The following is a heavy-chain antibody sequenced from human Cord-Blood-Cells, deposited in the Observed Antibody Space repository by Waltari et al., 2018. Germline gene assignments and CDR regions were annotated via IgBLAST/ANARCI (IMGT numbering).Heavy chain of an antibody. CDR2: CDPEDGET. D-gene: IGHD2-15*01. CDR3: ATAIQYCSGGSCYSCWFDP. Sequence: QVQLVQSGAEVKKPGASVQVSCKVSGCTLTELSMHWVRPAPGKGLEWMGGCDPEDGETIYAQKFQGRVTMTEDTSTDTAYMELSSLRSEDTAVYYCATAIQYCSGGSCYSCWFDPWGQGTLVTVSS. V-gene: IGHV1-24*01. J-gene: IGHJ5*02. CDR1: GCTLTELS.